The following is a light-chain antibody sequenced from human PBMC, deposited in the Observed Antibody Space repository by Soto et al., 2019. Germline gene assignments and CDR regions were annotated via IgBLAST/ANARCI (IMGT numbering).Light chain of an antibody. CDR1: QNIDSG. J-gene: IGKJ1*01. CDR3: QQYHFFWT. CDR2: KAS. V-gene: IGKV1-5*03. Sequence: DIQMTQSPSTLSASVGARVTITCRSSQNIDSGLAWYQQKPGKAPKLLIYKASTLESGVPLRFSGSGSGTEFTLTITSLQPDDFATYYCQQYHFFWTFGQGTRVEVK.